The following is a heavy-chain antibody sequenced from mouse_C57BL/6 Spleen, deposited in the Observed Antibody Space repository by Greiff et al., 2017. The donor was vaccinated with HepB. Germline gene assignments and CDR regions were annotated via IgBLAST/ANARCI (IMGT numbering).Heavy chain of an antibody. CDR2: IWSGGST. CDR3: ATLTIVTTSWYFDV. CDR1: GFSLTSYG. D-gene: IGHD2-5*01. J-gene: IGHJ1*03. Sequence: VQLQQSGPGLVQPSQSLSITCTVSGFSLTSYGVHWVRQSPGKGLEWLGVIWSGGSTDYNAAFISRLSISKDNSKSQVFFKMNSLQADDTAIYYCATLTIVTTSWYFDVWGTGTTVTVSS. V-gene: IGHV2-2*01.